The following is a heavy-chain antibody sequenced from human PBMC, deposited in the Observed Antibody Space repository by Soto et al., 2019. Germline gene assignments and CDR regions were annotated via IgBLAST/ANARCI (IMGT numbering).Heavy chain of an antibody. CDR3: AKDRIMVYVSGAFDI. D-gene: IGHD2-8*01. Sequence: QVQLVESGGGVVQPGRSLRLSCAASGFTFSSYGMHWVRQAPGKGLEWVAVISYDGSNKYYADSVKGRFTISRDNSKNTLYLQMNSLRAEDTAVYYCAKDRIMVYVSGAFDIWGQGTMVTVSS. J-gene: IGHJ3*02. CDR1: GFTFSSYG. CDR2: ISYDGSNK. V-gene: IGHV3-30*18.